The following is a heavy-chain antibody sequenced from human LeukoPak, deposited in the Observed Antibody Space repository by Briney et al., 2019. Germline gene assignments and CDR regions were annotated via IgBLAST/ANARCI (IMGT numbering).Heavy chain of an antibody. D-gene: IGHD2-15*01. CDR1: GFTFSSYA. Sequence: GGSLRLSCAASGFTFSSYAMSWVRQAPGKGLEWVSAISGSGGSTYYADSVKGRFTISRDNSKNTLYLQMNSLRAEDTAVYYCAKGNERYCSGGSCYSRGDYYYYGMDVWGQGTTVTVSS. V-gene: IGHV3-23*01. CDR3: AKGNERYCSGGSCYSRGDYYYYGMDV. J-gene: IGHJ6*02. CDR2: ISGSGGST.